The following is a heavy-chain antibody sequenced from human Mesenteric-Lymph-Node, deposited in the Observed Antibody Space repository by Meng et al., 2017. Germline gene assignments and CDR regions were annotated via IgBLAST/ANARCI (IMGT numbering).Heavy chain of an antibody. D-gene: IGHD5-12*01. CDR1: GGTFSSYA. Sequence: SVKVSCKASGGTFSSYAISWVRQAPGQGLEWMGGIIPIFGTANYAQKFQGRVTITTDESTSTAYMELSILRSEDTAVYYWSSRVVVATYYYYGMDVWGQGTTVTVSS. V-gene: IGHV1-69*05. CDR2: IIPIFGTA. CDR3: SSRVVVATYYYYGMDV. J-gene: IGHJ6*02.